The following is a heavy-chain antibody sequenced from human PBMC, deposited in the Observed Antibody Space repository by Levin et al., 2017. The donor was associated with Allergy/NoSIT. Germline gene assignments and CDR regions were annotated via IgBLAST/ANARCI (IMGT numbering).Heavy chain of an antibody. V-gene: IGHV3-23*01. J-gene: IGHJ4*02. CDR2: ISGSGANT. CDR3: AKGHDDYGDYPPFDY. CDR1: GFSFSSYA. Sequence: PGGSLRLSCAASGFSFSSYAMTWVRQAPGKGLEWVSSISGSGANTYYADSVKGRFTISRDNSKNTLYLQMNSLRAEDTAVYYCAKGHDDYGDYPPFDYWGQGTLVTVSS. D-gene: IGHD4-17*01.